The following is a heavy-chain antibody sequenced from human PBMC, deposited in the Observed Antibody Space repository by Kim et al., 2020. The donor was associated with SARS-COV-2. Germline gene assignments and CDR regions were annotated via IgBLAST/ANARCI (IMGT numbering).Heavy chain of an antibody. CDR1: GFTFSSYG. J-gene: IGHJ4*01. Sequence: GGSLRLSCAASGFTFSSYGMHWVRQAPGKGLEWVAVISYDGSNKYYADSVKGRFTISRDNSKNTLYLQMNSLRAEDTAVYYCAKDWGPDYYSPPAIDYWG. CDR2: ISYDGSNK. V-gene: IGHV3-30*18. CDR3: AKDWGPDYYSPPAIDY. D-gene: IGHD3-22*01.